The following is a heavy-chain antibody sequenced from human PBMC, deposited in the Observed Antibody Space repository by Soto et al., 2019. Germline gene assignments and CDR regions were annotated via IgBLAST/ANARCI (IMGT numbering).Heavy chain of an antibody. V-gene: IGHV3-23*01. CDR3: AKDNPQDWNYYYYGMDV. J-gene: IGHJ6*02. CDR2: ISGSGGST. CDR1: GFTFSSYA. Sequence: LRLSCAASGFTFSSYAMSWVRQAPGKGLEWVSAISGSGGSTYYADSVEGRFTISRDNSKNTLYLQMNSLRAEDTAVYYCAKDNPQDWNYYYYGMDVWGQGTTVTVSS. D-gene: IGHD1-1*01.